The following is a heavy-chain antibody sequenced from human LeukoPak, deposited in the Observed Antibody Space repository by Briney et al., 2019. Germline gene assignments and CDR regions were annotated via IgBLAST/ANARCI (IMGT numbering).Heavy chain of an antibody. CDR2: IYHSGST. CDR1: GGSISSSSYY. J-gene: IGHJ5*02. Sequence: KPSETLSLTCTVSGGSISSSSYYWGWIRQPPGKGLEWIGRIYHSGSTYYNPSLKSRVTISVDTSNNQFSLKLSSVTAADTAVYYCAKNAITTSHNWFDPWGQGTPVTVSS. D-gene: IGHD4-11*01. CDR3: AKNAITTSHNWFDP. V-gene: IGHV4-39*07.